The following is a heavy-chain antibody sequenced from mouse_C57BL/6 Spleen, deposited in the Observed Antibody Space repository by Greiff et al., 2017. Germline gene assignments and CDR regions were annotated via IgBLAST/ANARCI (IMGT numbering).Heavy chain of an antibody. Sequence: QVQLQQPGAELVRPGTSVKLSCKASGYTFTSYWMHWVKQRPGQGLEWIGVIDPSDSYTNYNQKFKGKATLTVDTSSGTAYMQLSSLTSEDSAVYYCTRSPRQLKYYFDYWGQGTTRTVSS. CDR3: TRSPRQLKYYFDY. CDR2: IDPSDSYT. CDR1: GYTFTSYW. V-gene: IGHV1-59*01. D-gene: IGHD3-2*02. J-gene: IGHJ2*01.